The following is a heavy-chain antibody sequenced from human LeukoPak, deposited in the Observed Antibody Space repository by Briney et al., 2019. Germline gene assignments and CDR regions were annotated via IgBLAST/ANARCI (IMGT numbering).Heavy chain of an antibody. V-gene: IGHV3-9*01. CDR3: AAAPLKGSGTYYLYYFEY. Sequence: GGSLRLSCAASGFKFDDYAMHWVRQAPGKGLEWVSGISWNSVTIGYADSVKGRFTISRDNAKNSLHLQMNSLRDDDTALYYCAAAPLKGSGTYYLYYFEYWGQGSLVTVSS. CDR1: GFKFDDYA. CDR2: ISWNSVTI. J-gene: IGHJ4*02. D-gene: IGHD3-10*01.